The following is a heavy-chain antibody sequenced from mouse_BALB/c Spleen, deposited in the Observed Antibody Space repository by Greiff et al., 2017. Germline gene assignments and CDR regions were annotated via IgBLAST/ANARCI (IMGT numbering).Heavy chain of an antibody. V-gene: IGHV5-9-4*01. D-gene: IGHD4-1*01. CDR2: ISSGGSYT. CDR1: GFTFSSYA. J-gene: IGHJ4*01. Sequence: EVQRVESGGGLVKPGGSLKLSCAASGFTFSSYAMSWVRQSPEKRLEWVAEISSGGSYTYYPDTVTGRFTISRDNAKNTLYLEMSSLRSEDTAIYYGARILTGTGYAMDYWGQGTSVTVSS. CDR3: ARILTGTGYAMDY.